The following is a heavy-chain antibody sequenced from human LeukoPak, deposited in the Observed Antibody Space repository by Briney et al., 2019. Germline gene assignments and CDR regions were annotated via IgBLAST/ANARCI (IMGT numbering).Heavy chain of an antibody. CDR3: ASDAATVTTTSMYYFDY. J-gene: IGHJ4*02. V-gene: IGHV3-21*01. CDR1: GFTFSSYS. CDR2: ISSSSSYI. D-gene: IGHD4-17*01. Sequence: GGSLRLSCAASGFTFSSYSMNWVRQAPGTGLEWVSSISSSSSYIYYADSVKGRFTISRDNAKNSLYLQMNSLRAEDTAVYYCASDAATVTTTSMYYFDYWGQGTLVTVSS.